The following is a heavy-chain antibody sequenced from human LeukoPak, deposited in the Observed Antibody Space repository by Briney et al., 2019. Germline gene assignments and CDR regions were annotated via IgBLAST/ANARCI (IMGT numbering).Heavy chain of an antibody. Sequence: PGGSLRLSCAASGFTFSSYGMHWVRQALGKGLEWVAVISYDGSNKYYADSVKGRFTISRDNSKNTLYLQMNSLRAEDTAVYYCAKALSVVVRYEEGYFDYWGQGTLVTVSS. V-gene: IGHV3-30*18. J-gene: IGHJ4*02. CDR3: AKALSVVVRYEEGYFDY. D-gene: IGHD2-15*01. CDR1: GFTFSSYG. CDR2: ISYDGSNK.